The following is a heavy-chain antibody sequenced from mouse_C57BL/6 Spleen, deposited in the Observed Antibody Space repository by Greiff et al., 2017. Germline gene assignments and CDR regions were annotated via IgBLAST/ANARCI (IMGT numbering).Heavy chain of an antibody. D-gene: IGHD1-1*01. Sequence: EVQLQQSGPELVKPGASVKISCKASGYSFTDSNMNWVKQSNGKSLEWIGVINPNYGTTSYNQKFKGKATLTVDQSTSTAYMQLNSLTSEDSAVYDCASSEYCGSSRAFAYWGQGTLVTVSA. J-gene: IGHJ3*01. CDR2: INPNYGTT. CDR3: ASSEYCGSSRAFAY. V-gene: IGHV1-39*01. CDR1: GYSFTDSN.